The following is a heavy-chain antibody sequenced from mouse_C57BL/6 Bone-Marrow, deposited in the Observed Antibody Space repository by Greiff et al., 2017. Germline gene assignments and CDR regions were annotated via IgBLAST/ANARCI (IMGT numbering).Heavy chain of an antibody. V-gene: IGHV1-19*01. CDR3: ARHGSSSYWYFDV. D-gene: IGHD1-1*01. Sequence: EVQRVESGPVLVKPGASVKMSCKASGYTFTDYYMNWVKQSHGKSLEWIGVINPYNGGTSYNQKFKGKATLTVDKSSSTAYMELNSLTSEDSAVYYCARHGSSSYWYFDVWGTGTTVTVSS. J-gene: IGHJ1*03. CDR2: INPYNGGT. CDR1: GYTFTDYY.